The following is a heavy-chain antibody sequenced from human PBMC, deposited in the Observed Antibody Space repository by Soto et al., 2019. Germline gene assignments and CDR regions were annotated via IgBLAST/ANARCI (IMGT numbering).Heavy chain of an antibody. J-gene: IGHJ1*01. V-gene: IGHV3-21*01. CDR3: AREHQKYDFWXGYYAEYFQH. D-gene: IGHD3-3*01. CDR2: ISSSSSYI. Sequence: GGSLRLSCAASGFTFSSYSMNWVRQAPGKGLEWVSSISSSSSYIYYADSVKGRFTISRDNAKNSLYLQMNSLRAEDTAVYYCAREHQKYDFWXGYYAEYFQHWGQGTLVTVSS. CDR1: GFTFSSYS.